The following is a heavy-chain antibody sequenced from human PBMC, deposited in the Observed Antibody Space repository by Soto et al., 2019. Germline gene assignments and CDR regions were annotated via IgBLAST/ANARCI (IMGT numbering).Heavy chain of an antibody. V-gene: IGHV4-59*08. Sequence: PSETLSLTCSVSGGSMSSYYWSWIRQPPGKGLEWIGYVYYSGKTRYSPSLQSRVTISVDTSKNQFSLKLSSVTAADTAVYYCERQGTYGGSYRGQFDPWGQGTLVTVSS. CDR1: GGSMSSYY. CDR2: VYYSGKT. CDR3: ERQGTYGGSYRGQFDP. D-gene: IGHD3-10*01. J-gene: IGHJ5*02.